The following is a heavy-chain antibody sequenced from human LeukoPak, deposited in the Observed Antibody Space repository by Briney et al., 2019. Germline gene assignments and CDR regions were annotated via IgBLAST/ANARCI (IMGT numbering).Heavy chain of an antibody. V-gene: IGHV4-30-2*01. J-gene: IGHJ4*02. Sequence: PSQTLSLTCAVSGGSISSGGYSWSWIRQPPGKGLEWIGYIYHSGSTNYNPSLKSRVTISVDKSKNQFSLNLTSVTAADTAVYYCACTMVHDLDYWGQGTLVTVSS. CDR2: IYHSGST. CDR1: GGSISSGGYS. D-gene: IGHD3-10*01. CDR3: ACTMVHDLDY.